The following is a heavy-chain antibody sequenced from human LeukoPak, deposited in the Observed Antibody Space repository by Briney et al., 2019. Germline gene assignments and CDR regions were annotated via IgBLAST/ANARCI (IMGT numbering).Heavy chain of an antibody. CDR1: GGSISSGSYY. V-gene: IGHV4-39*07. Sequence: SETLSLTCTVSGGSISSGSYYWGWIRQPPGKGLEWIGSIYYSGSTYYNSSLKSRVTISLDTSKNQLSLKLSSVTAADTAVYYCALLYDYLWGSYRYDDYWGQGTLVTVSS. D-gene: IGHD3-16*02. CDR3: ALLYDYLWGSYRYDDY. CDR2: IYYSGST. J-gene: IGHJ4*02.